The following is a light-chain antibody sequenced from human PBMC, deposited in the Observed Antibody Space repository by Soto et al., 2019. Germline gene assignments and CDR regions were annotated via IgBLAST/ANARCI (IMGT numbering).Light chain of an antibody. V-gene: IGKV1-8*01. CDR2: AAS. CDR3: QQYYSLWT. Sequence: AIRMTHSPSSFSASTGDRVTITCRASQGISSYLAWYQQKPGKAPKLLIYAASTLQSGVPSRFSGSGSGTDFTLTISCLQSEDFATYYCQQYYSLWTFGQGTKVEIK. CDR1: QGISSY. J-gene: IGKJ1*01.